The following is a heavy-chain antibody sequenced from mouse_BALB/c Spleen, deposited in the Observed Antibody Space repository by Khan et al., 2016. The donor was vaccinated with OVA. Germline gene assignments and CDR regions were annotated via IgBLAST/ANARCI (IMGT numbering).Heavy chain of an antibody. J-gene: IGHJ4*01. CDR3: VRGNYDGYAMDY. CDR1: GYSITSDYA. D-gene: IGHD2-4*01. CDR2: ISYSGRT. V-gene: IGHV3-2*02. Sequence: EVQLQESGPGLVKPSQSLSLTCTVTGYSITSDYAWNWIRQFPGNKLEWMGYISYSGRTSYNPSLKSRISIPRDTSKTQFFLPLNSVPTADTATYYCVRGNYDGYAMDYWGQGTAVTVAS.